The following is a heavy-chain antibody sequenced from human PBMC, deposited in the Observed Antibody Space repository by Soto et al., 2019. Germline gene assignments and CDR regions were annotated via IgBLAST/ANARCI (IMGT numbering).Heavy chain of an antibody. J-gene: IGHJ1*01. CDR1: GYTFTSYD. Sequence: QVQLVQSGAEVKKPGASVKVSCKASGYTFTSYDINWVRQATGQGLEWMGWMNPNSGNTGYAQKFQGGVTMTRNTSISTAYMELSSLRSEDTAVYYCARGFFFITKGVLTFQHWGQGTLVTVSS. CDR2: MNPNSGNT. CDR3: ARGFFFITKGVLTFQH. D-gene: IGHD3-10*01. V-gene: IGHV1-8*01.